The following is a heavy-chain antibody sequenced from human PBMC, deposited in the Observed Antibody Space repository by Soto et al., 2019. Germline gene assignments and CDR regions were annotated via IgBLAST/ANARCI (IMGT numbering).Heavy chain of an antibody. Sequence: SETLSLTCTVSGDSISSGDYYWSWIRQPPGKGLEWIGCIYYSGNTYYNPSLKRRFSISVDTSKNQFSLQLSSVTVADTAVYYCAKSRVAGTLNWFDPWGQGTLVTVSS. V-gene: IGHV4-30-4*01. D-gene: IGHD1-1*01. CDR1: GDSISSGDYY. J-gene: IGHJ5*02. CDR2: IYYSGNT. CDR3: AKSRVAGTLNWFDP.